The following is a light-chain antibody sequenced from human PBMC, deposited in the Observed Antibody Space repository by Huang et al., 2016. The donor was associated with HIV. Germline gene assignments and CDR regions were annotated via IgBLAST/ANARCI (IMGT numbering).Light chain of an antibody. CDR1: QRMSNY. V-gene: IGKV1-39*01. CDR2: AAS. J-gene: IGKJ5*01. Sequence: DIQMTQSPSSLSASVGDRVTLTCRASQRMSNYLNWYQQKLGKAPNLLIYAASSLKSGVPSRFSGSGSGTDFTLTISSLQPEDFATYYCQQSYSTPITFGQGTRLEIK. CDR3: QQSYSTPIT.